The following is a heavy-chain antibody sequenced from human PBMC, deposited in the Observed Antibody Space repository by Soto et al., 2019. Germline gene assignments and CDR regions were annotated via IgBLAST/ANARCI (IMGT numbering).Heavy chain of an antibody. CDR2: TTGSGANK. CDR1: GFTFENYA. CDR3: AKDGDFGEDGPAEYFEH. V-gene: IGHV3-23*01. Sequence: EVNLLESGGGVVQPGESLRISCVGSGFTFENYAMTWVRQAPGKGLEWVSGTTGSGANKHYADSVRGRFTISRDNSKKTLYLEMKSLRVEDTAVYYCAKDGDFGEDGPAEYFEHWGQGTLVTVSS. J-gene: IGHJ1*01. D-gene: IGHD4-17*01.